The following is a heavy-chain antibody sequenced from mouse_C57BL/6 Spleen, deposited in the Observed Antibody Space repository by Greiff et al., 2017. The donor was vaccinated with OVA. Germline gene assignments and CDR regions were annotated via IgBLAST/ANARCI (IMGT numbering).Heavy chain of an antibody. D-gene: IGHD2-4*01. Sequence: EVQLQQSGPELVKPGASVKISCKASGYTFTDYYMNWVKQSHGKSLEWIGDINPNNGGTSYNQKFKGKATLTVDKSSSTAYMELRSLTSEDSAVYYCARGNDYDVYYYAMDYWGQGTSVTVSS. CDR2: INPNNGGT. CDR3: ARGNDYDVYYYAMDY. CDR1: GYTFTDYY. V-gene: IGHV1-26*01. J-gene: IGHJ4*01.